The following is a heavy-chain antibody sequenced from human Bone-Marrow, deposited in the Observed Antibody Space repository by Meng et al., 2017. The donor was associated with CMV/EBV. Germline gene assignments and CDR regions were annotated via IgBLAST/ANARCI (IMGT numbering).Heavy chain of an antibody. Sequence: GESLKISCAASGFTFSSYDMHWVRQATGKGLEWVSAIGTAGDTYYPGSVKGRFTISRENAKNFLYLQMNSLRAGDTAVYYCARDGDRDYWGYKGYGMDGWGQGTTVTVSS. V-gene: IGHV3-13*01. J-gene: IGHJ6*02. CDR1: GFTFSSYD. CDR2: IGTAGDT. CDR3: ARDGDRDYWGYKGYGMDG. D-gene: IGHD7-27*01.